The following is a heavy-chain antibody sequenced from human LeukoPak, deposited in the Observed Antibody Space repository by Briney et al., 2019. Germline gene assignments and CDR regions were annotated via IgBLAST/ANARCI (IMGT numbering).Heavy chain of an antibody. CDR2: INHSGST. V-gene: IGHV4-34*01. J-gene: IGHJ4*02. CDR1: GGSFSGYY. D-gene: IGHD5-18*01. CDR3: ARDQIGYGLDY. Sequence: SETLSLTCAVYGGSFSGYYWSWIRQPPGKGLEWIGEINHSGSTNYNPSLKSRVTLSVDTSKNQFSLNLTSVTAADTAVYYCARDQIGYGLDYWGQGTLVTVSS.